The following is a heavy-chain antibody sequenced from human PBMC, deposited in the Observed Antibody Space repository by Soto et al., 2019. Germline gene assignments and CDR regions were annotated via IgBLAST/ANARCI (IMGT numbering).Heavy chain of an antibody. J-gene: IGHJ6*02. D-gene: IGHD3-3*01. Sequence: ASVQVSCQVSGYTLTELSMHWVRQAPGKGLEWMGGFDPEDGETIYAQKFQGRVTMTEDTSTDTAYMELSSLRSEDTAVYYCATRGGLSGYPTYYYYGMDVWGQGTTVTVSS. CDR2: FDPEDGET. CDR3: ATRGGLSGYPTYYYYGMDV. CDR1: GYTLTELS. V-gene: IGHV1-24*01.